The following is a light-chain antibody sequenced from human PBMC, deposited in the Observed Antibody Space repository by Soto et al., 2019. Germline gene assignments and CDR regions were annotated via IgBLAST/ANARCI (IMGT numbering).Light chain of an antibody. J-gene: IGKJ4*01. CDR2: AAS. CDR3: QQLESYPST. CDR1: QCISRY. Sequence: DIQMTQSPSSLSASVGDRVTTTCRAGQCISRYLAWYQHKPGKXPKLLIYAASTLQXGVPPRFSGSGSGTDFTLTISSLQPEDFATYYCQQLESYPSTFGGGTKVDIK. V-gene: IGKV1-9*01.